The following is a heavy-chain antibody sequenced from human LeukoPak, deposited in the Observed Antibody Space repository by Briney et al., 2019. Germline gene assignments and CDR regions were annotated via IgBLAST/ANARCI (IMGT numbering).Heavy chain of an antibody. V-gene: IGHV4-59*01. CDR3: ARCGGTPRYYYMDV. J-gene: IGHJ6*03. Sequence: SETLSLTCTVSGGSISSYYWSWIRQPPGKGLEWIGYIYYSGSTNYNPSLKSRVTISVDTSKNQFSLKLSSVTAADTAVYYCARCGGTPRYYYMDVWGKGTTVTVSS. D-gene: IGHD2-15*01. CDR2: IYYSGST. CDR1: GGSISSYY.